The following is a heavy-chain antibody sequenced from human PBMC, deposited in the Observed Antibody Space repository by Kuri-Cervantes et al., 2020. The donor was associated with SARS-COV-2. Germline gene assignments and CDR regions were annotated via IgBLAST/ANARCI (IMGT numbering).Heavy chain of an antibody. J-gene: IGHJ1*01. CDR3: SSEGSETGIAAITSAAYFQH. D-gene: IGHD6-25*01. V-gene: IGHV1-69*05. CDR1: GGTFSSYA. Sequence: SVKISCKASGGTFSSYAISWVLQAPGQGLEWMGGIIPIIGTANYSQKFQGSVTITTNESTSTAYMEQIRLRSEDTAVYYWSSEGSETGIAAITSAAYFQHWGQGTLVTVSS. CDR2: IIPIIGTA.